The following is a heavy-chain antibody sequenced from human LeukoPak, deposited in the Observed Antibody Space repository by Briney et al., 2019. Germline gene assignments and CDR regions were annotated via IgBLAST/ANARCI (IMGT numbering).Heavy chain of an antibody. CDR2: IYYSGSA. V-gene: IGHV4-39*01. CDR1: GGSISSSSYY. D-gene: IGHD4/OR15-4a*01. CDR3: ARRPNYDPDYFDY. J-gene: IGHJ4*02. Sequence: SETLSPTCTVSGGSISSSSYYWGWIRQPPGKGLEWIGSIYYSGSAYYNPSLKSRVTISVDTSKNQFSLKLSSVTAADTAVYYCARRPNYDPDYFDYWGQGTLVTVSS.